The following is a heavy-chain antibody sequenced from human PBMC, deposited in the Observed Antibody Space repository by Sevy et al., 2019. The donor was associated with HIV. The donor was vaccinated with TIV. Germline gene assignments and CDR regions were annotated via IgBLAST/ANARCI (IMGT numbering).Heavy chain of an antibody. CDR1: GVSISRSSYD. D-gene: IGHD2-15*01. V-gene: IGHV4-39*01. J-gene: IGHJ6*01. CDR3: ARVVGRRGYSYYYGMDV. CDR2: IYHSGST. Sequence: SETLSLTCTVSGVSISRSSYDWGWIRQPPGKGLEWIGSIYHSGSTYYNPSLKSRVIISVDTSKNQFALNLRSVTAADTAVYYCARVVGRRGYSYYYGMDVWGQGTTITVSS.